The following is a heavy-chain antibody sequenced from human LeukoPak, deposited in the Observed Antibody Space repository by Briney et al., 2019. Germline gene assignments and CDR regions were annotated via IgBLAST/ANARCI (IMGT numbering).Heavy chain of an antibody. CDR1: GFTFSAFG. J-gene: IGHJ6*02. CDR2: ITKSGDST. D-gene: IGHD3-9*01. V-gene: IGHV3-23*01. Sequence: GSLRLSCAASGFTFSAFGMNWVRQAPGKGLEWVSTITKSGDSTYYVDSVKGRFTISRDNSKNTLYLQMNSLRAEDTAKHYCTKDYCGKFCSAVWGQGTTVTVSS. CDR3: TKDYCGKFCSAV.